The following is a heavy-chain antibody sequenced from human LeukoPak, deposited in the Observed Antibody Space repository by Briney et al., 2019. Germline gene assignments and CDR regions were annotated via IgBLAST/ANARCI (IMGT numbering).Heavy chain of an antibody. V-gene: IGHV1-18*01. CDR1: GYIFTTYG. D-gene: IGHD1-26*01. CDR3: ARDGWEVPRGDPLDF. Sequence: ASVKVSCKTSGYIFTTYGMSWVRQAPEQRLEWMGWVRAYTGQTHFAPKFQGRLTVTTDKSTTTGYMELRSLKFDDTAVYYCARDGWEVPRGDPLDFWGQGTMVTVSS. J-gene: IGHJ3*01. CDR2: VRAYTGQT.